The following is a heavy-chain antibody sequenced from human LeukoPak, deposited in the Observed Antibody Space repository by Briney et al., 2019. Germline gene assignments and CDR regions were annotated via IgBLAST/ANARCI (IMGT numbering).Heavy chain of an antibody. J-gene: IGHJ4*02. CDR2: ICYSGST. V-gene: IGHV4-59*11. CDR1: GASISSHC. CDR3: ARDSSYYGSGSFDY. D-gene: IGHD3-10*01. Sequence: SETLSLTCTVSGASISSHCWSWIRQPPGRGLEWIGYICYSGSTNSNPSLKSRVTISVDTSKNQFSLKLSSVTAADTAVYYCARDSSYYGSGSFDYWGQGTLVTVSS.